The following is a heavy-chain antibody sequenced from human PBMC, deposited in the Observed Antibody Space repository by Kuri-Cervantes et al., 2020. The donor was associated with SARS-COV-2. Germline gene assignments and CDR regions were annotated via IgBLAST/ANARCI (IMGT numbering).Heavy chain of an antibody. Sequence: GSLRLSCTVSGGSISSSSYYWGWIRQPPGKGLEWIGSIYYSGSTYYNPSLKSRVTISGDTSKNQFSLKLSSVTAADTAVYYCARSRGYCSSTSCFYYYGMDVWGQGTTVTVSS. CDR2: IYYSGST. CDR3: ARSRGYCSSTSCFYYYGMDV. CDR1: GGSISSSSYY. J-gene: IGHJ6*02. V-gene: IGHV4-39*01. D-gene: IGHD2-2*01.